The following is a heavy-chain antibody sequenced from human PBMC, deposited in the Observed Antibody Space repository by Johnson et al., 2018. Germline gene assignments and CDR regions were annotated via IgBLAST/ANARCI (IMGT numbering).Heavy chain of an antibody. CDR1: GFTFDDYA. CDR3: AKDIRATGPFGDALCI. CDR2: ISWNSGSI. D-gene: IGHD1-26*01. V-gene: IGHV3-9*01. Sequence: VQLVQSGGGLVQPGRSLRLSCAASGFTFDDYAMHWVRQAPGKGLEWVSGISWNSGSIGYADSVKGRFTISRDNAKTSLYLQMNRPRSEDTAVYYCAKDIRATGPFGDALCIWGQGTMVTVSS. J-gene: IGHJ3*02.